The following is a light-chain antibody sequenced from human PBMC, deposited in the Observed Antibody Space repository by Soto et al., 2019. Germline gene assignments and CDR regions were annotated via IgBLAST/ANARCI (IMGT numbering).Light chain of an antibody. CDR2: DAS. J-gene: IGKJ1*01. V-gene: IGKV3-20*01. CDR1: QSLSSSQ. CDR3: QQYNNWPPK. Sequence: EIVLTQSPGTLSLSPGERATLSCRASQSLSSSQLAWYQQKPGQAPRLLIHDASSRATGISDRFTGSGSGTDFTLTISSLQSEDFAVYYCQQYNNWPPKFGQGTKVDIK.